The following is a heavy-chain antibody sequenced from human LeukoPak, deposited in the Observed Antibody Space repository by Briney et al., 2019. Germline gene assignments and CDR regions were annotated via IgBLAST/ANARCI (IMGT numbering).Heavy chain of an antibody. J-gene: IGHJ4*02. V-gene: IGHV1-3*01. Sequence: ASVNVSCKASGYTFTNYAIHWVRQALGQRLEWMGWINADNGDTKSSQNFQGRVTITRDTSASTAYMELSSLKSEDTAVYYCAKGGHSEQWGQGTLVTVSS. CDR3: AKGGHSEQ. CDR1: GYTFTNYA. CDR2: INADNGDT. D-gene: IGHD1-26*01.